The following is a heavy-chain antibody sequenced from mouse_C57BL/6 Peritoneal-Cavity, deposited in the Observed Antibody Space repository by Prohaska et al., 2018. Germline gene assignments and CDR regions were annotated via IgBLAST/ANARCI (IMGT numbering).Heavy chain of an antibody. CDR3: ASLYDGYSLDY. D-gene: IGHD2-3*01. J-gene: IGHJ2*01. CDR1: GYSITSGYY. CDR2: ISYDGSN. V-gene: IGHV3-6*01. Sequence: DVQLQESGPGLVKPSQSLSLTCSVTGYSITSGYYWNWIRQFPGNKLEWMGYISYDGSNNENPSLKNRISITRDTSKNQFVLKLNSVTTEDTATYYCASLYDGYSLDYWGQGTTLTVSS.